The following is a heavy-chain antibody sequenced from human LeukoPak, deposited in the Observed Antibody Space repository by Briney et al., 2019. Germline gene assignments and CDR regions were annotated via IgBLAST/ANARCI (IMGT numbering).Heavy chain of an antibody. V-gene: IGHV1-46*01. J-gene: IGHJ4*02. CDR3: ARAMVRGVSNPFDY. CDR1: GYTFISYA. D-gene: IGHD3-10*01. Sequence: ASVKVSCKTSGYTFISYAMNWVRQAPGQGLEWMGMVNPSGGSTTYAQKFQGRVTMTRDTSTSTVYMELSSLRSEDTAVYYCARAMVRGVSNPFDYWGQGTLVTVSS. CDR2: VNPSGGST.